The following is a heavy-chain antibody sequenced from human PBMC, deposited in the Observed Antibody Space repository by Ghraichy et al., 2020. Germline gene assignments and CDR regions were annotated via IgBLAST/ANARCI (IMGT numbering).Heavy chain of an antibody. CDR1: GYTFTSYG. Sequence: ASVKVSCKASGYTFTSYGISWVRQAPGQGLEWMGWISAYNGNTNYAQKLQGRVTMTTDTSTSTAYMELRSLRSDDTAVYYCARREDSSGYGNWFDPWGQGTLVTVSS. V-gene: IGHV1-18*01. CDR3: ARREDSSGYGNWFDP. D-gene: IGHD3-22*01. CDR2: ISAYNGNT. J-gene: IGHJ5*02.